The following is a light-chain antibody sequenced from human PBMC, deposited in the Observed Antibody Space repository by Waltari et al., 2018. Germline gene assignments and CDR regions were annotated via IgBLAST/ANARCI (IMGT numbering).Light chain of an antibody. CDR3: QQYNHYWT. V-gene: IGKV1-5*03. CDR2: KGS. Sequence: DFQMTQSPSTLSASVGDRVTITCRASQSISTWLAWYQQKPGKAPKILIYKGSTLESGVTSRFSGSGFGTEFTLTISSLEPDDFATYYCQQYNHYWTFGQGTKVELK. J-gene: IGKJ1*01. CDR1: QSISTW.